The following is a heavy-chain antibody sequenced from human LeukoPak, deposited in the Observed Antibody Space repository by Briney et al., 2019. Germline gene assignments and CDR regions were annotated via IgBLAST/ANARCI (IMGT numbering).Heavy chain of an antibody. J-gene: IGHJ4*02. Sequence: SGGSLRLSCAASGFTFSNYWMNWVRQAPGKGLVWVSRIKSDGGTSYADSVKGRFTISRDNAKNTLYLQMNSLRAEDTAVYYCARDLNYWGQGILVTVSS. CDR2: IKSDGGT. CDR3: ARDLNY. D-gene: IGHD3-9*01. CDR1: GFTFSNYW. V-gene: IGHV3-74*01.